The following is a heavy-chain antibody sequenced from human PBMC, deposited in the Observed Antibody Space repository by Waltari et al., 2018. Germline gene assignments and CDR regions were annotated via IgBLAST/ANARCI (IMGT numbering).Heavy chain of an antibody. CDR2: ISGSGNST. V-gene: IGHV3-23*04. J-gene: IGHJ6*02. Sequence: EVQLVESGGGFVQPGGSLRLSCAASGFTFGSYAMKWVRQPPGKGLEWVSGISGSGNSTHYADSVKGRFTISRDDAKNSLFLLMNSLRVEDTAVYYCAREDTNSNGMDVWGQGTTVTVSS. CDR3: AREDTNSNGMDV. D-gene: IGHD2-8*01. CDR1: GFTFGSYA.